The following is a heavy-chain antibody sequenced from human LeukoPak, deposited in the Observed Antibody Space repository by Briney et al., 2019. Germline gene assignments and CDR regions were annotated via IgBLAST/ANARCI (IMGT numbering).Heavy chain of an antibody. D-gene: IGHD4-17*01. CDR3: ANQVWYVTTDAKAYGMDV. CDR1: GYTFTSYG. J-gene: IGHJ6*02. V-gene: IGHV1-69*13. Sequence: ASVKVSCKASGYTFTSYGISWVRQAPGQGLEWMGGIIPIFGTANYAQKFQGRVTITAGESTSTAYMELSSLRSEDTAVYYCANQVWYVTTDAKAYGMDVWGQGTTVTVSS. CDR2: IIPIFGTA.